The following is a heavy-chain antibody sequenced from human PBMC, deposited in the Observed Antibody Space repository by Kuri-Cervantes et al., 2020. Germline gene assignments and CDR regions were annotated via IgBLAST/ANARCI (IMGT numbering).Heavy chain of an antibody. Sequence: SETLSLTCTVSGGSISSYYWSWIRQPPGKGLEWIGEINHSGSTNYNPSLKSRVTISVDTSKNQFSLKLSSVTAADTAVYYCARGIAAAGPEYFQHWGQGTLVTVSS. CDR2: INHSGST. V-gene: IGHV4-34*01. CDR1: GGSISSYY. J-gene: IGHJ1*01. CDR3: ARGIAAAGPEYFQH. D-gene: IGHD6-13*01.